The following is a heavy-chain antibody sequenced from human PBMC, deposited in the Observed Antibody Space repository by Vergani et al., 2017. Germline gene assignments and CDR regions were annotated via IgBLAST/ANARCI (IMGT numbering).Heavy chain of an antibody. J-gene: IGHJ5*02. V-gene: IGHV1-69*01. Sequence: QVQLVQSGAEVKKPGSSVKVSCKASGGTFSSYAISWVRQAPGQGLEWMGGIIPIFGTANYAQKFQGRVTITADESTSTAYMELSSLRSEETAVYYCASNEYDFWSGYLGFEPWGQGTLVTVSS. CDR1: GGTFSSYA. D-gene: IGHD3-3*01. CDR3: ASNEYDFWSGYLGFEP. CDR2: IIPIFGTA.